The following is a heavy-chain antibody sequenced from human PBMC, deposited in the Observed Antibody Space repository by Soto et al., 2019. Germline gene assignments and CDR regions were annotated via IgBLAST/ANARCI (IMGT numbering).Heavy chain of an antibody. D-gene: IGHD6-6*01. J-gene: IGHJ1*01. Sequence: GGSLRLSCAASGFTFSSYSMNWVRQAPGKGLEWVSSISSSSSYIYYADSVKGRFTISRDNAKNSLYLQMNSLRAEDTAVYYCARDSYHRFEYSSSEYFQHWGQGTLVTVSS. CDR3: ARDSYHRFEYSSSEYFQH. CDR2: ISSSSSYI. V-gene: IGHV3-21*01. CDR1: GFTFSSYS.